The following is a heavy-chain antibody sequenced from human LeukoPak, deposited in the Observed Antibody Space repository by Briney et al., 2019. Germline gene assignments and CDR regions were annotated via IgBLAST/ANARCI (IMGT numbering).Heavy chain of an antibody. J-gene: IGHJ3*02. CDR3: ARPTSDYYGSSGYSKIRPGAFDI. CDR1: GYSFTSYW. Sequence: GESLKISCKGSGYSFTSYWIGWVRQMPGKGLEWMGIIYPGDSDTRYSPSFQGQVTISADKSISTAYLQWSSLKASDTAMYYCARPTSDYYGSSGYSKIRPGAFDIWGQGTMVTVSS. V-gene: IGHV5-51*01. CDR2: IYPGDSDT. D-gene: IGHD3-22*01.